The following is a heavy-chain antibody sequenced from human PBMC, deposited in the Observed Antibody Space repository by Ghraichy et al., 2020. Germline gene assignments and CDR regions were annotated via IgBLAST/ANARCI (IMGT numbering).Heavy chain of an antibody. CDR1: GFTFSNAW. D-gene: IGHD3-10*01. V-gene: IGHV3-15*01. CDR3: TTGYGSGATNTHDPVDY. Sequence: GESLNISCAASGFTFSNAWMSWVRQAPGKGLEWVGRIKSKTDGGTTDYAAPVKGRFTISRDDSKNTLYLQMNSLKTEDTAVYYCTTGYGSGATNTHDPVDYWGQGTLVTVSS. J-gene: IGHJ4*02. CDR2: IKSKTDGGTT.